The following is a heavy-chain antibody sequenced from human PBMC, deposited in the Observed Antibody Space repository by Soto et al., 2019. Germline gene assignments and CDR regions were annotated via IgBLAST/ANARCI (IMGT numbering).Heavy chain of an antibody. CDR2: ISGYNGNT. J-gene: IGHJ6*02. CDR3: ASEGPAPYNYYGMDV. V-gene: IGHV1-18*01. CDR1: GYSFTTYG. Sequence: QVQLVQSRGEVKKPGASVKVSCKTSGYSFTTYGISWVRQAPGQGLEWMGWISGYNGNTNYAQNLQGRVTMTTDTSTSTAYMELRSLRSDDTAVYYCASEGPAPYNYYGMDVWGQGSTVTVSS.